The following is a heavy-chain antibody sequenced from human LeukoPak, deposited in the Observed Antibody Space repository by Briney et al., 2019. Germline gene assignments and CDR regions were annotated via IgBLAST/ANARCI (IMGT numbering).Heavy chain of an antibody. CDR3: ARDSIGYCSSTSCYSDAFDI. Sequence: SETLSLTCTVSGGSISSGDYYWSRIRQPPGKGLEWLGYIYYSGSTYYNPSLKSRVTISVDTSKNQFSLKLSSVTAADTAVYYCARDSIGYCSSTSCYSDAFDIWGQGTMVTVSS. V-gene: IGHV4-30-4*01. D-gene: IGHD2-2*02. CDR2: IYYSGST. CDR1: GGSISSGDYY. J-gene: IGHJ3*02.